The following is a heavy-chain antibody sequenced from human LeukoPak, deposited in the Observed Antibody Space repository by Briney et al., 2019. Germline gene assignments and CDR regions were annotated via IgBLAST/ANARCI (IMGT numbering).Heavy chain of an antibody. V-gene: IGHV3-9*01. J-gene: IGHJ4*02. D-gene: IGHD4-23*01. Sequence: TGGSLRLSCAASGFTFDDYAMHWVRQAPGKGLEWVSGISWNSGSIGYADSVKGRFTISRDNAKNSLYLQMYSLRAEDTALYYCARRYGGNSGLDYWGQGTLVTVSS. CDR2: ISWNSGSI. CDR1: GFTFDDYA. CDR3: ARRYGGNSGLDY.